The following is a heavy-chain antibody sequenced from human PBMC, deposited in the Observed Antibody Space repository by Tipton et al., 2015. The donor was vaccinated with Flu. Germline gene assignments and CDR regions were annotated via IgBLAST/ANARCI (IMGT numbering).Heavy chain of an antibody. CDR1: GGSISRGNYF. J-gene: IGHJ5*02. Sequence: TLSLTCTVSGGSISRGNYFWSWIRQPAGKGLEWIGRIYNSETTNYNPSLKSRVIISIDTSKNQFSVRLKSVTAVDMAVYYCARRDYSNYVSDPKSWFDPWGQGTLVAVSS. D-gene: IGHD4-11*01. CDR2: IYNSETT. CDR3: ARRDYSNYVSDPKSWFDP. V-gene: IGHV4-61*02.